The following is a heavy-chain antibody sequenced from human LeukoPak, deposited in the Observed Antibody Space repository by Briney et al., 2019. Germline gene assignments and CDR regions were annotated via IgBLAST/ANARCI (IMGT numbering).Heavy chain of an antibody. Sequence: ASVHVSCKTSEYTFTSYHMHWVRQAPGQGLKWVAIIKSTGDTTVYAQKFQGRVTVTRDTSTSTVYMDLSSLSSEDTAVYYCVRAFLDTAMGRYYYYYYMDVWGKGTTVTVSS. CDR3: VRAFLDTAMGRYYYYYYMDV. J-gene: IGHJ6*03. V-gene: IGHV1-46*01. CDR2: IKSTGDTT. D-gene: IGHD5-18*01. CDR1: EYTFTSYH.